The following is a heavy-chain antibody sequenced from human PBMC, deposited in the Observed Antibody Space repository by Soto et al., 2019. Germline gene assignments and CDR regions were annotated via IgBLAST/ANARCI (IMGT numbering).Heavy chain of an antibody. CDR1: GGSISSYY. Sequence: ETLSLTCTVSGGSISSYYWSWIRQPPGKGLEWIGYIYYSGSTNYNPSLKSRVTISVDTSKNQFSLKLSSVTAADTAVYYCARSSPDFDWLLPYYFDYWGQGTLVTVSS. CDR2: IYYSGST. CDR3: ARSSPDFDWLLPYYFDY. D-gene: IGHD3-9*01. J-gene: IGHJ4*02. V-gene: IGHV4-59*01.